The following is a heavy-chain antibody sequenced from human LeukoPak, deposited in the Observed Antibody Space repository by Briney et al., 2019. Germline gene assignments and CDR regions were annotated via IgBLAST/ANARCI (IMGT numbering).Heavy chain of an antibody. D-gene: IGHD4-11*01. CDR2: IYYSGST. CDR3: ARMHSNYILYFDY. V-gene: IGHV4-39*01. Sequence: SETLSLTCTVSGGSISSSSYYWGWIRQPPGKGLEWIGSIYYSGSTYYNPSLKSRVTISVDTSKNQFSLKLSSVTAADTAVYYCARMHSNYILYFDYWGQGTLVTVSS. J-gene: IGHJ4*02. CDR1: GGSISSSSYY.